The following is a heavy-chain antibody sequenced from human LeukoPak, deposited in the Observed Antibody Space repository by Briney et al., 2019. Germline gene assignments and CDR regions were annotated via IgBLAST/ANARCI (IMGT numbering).Heavy chain of an antibody. CDR3: ARDIAAASLHY. J-gene: IGHJ4*02. D-gene: IGHD6-13*01. CDR2: IIPILGIA. Sequence: ASVKVSCKSSGGTFSSYAIRWVRQAPGQGLEWMGRIIPILGIANYAQTFQGRVTITADKSTSTAYMELSSLRSEDTAVYYCARDIAAASLHYWGQGTLVTVSS. CDR1: GGTFSSYA. V-gene: IGHV1-69*04.